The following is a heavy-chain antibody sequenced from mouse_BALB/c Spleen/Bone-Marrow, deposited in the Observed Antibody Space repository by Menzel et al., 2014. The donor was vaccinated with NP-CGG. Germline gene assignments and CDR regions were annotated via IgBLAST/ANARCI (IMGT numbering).Heavy chain of an antibody. CDR1: GYTFTSYY. J-gene: IGHJ4*01. CDR3: TRGRRDAMDY. V-gene: IGHV1S81*02. CDR2: INPGNGGT. Sequence: VQLQQSGAELVKPGASVKLSCKASGYTFTSYYMYWVKQRPGQGLEWIGEINPGNGGTNFNEKFKSKATLTVDKSSSTAYMQLSSLTSEDSAVYYCTRGRRDAMDYWGQGTLVTVSS.